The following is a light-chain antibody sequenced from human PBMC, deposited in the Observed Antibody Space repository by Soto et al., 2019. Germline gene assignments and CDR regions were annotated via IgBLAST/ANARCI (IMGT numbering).Light chain of an antibody. Sequence: DIQTTQSRSTLSASVGDRVTITCRASQSISNCLAWYQQKPGTAPKLLIYHASTLESGVPSRFSGSRSGTEFTLTIGSLHPDEYSRYHYRQYPRYSFGQGTKVDIK. V-gene: IGKV1-5*01. CDR2: HAS. CDR3: RQYPRYS. CDR1: QSISNC. J-gene: IGKJ1*01.